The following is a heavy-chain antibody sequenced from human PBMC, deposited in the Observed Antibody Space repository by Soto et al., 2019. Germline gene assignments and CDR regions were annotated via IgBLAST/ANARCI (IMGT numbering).Heavy chain of an antibody. CDR3: ARALRYCSGGSCHSIVDY. CDR2: INAGNGNT. V-gene: IGHV1-3*01. Sequence: QVQLVQSGAAVKKPGASVKVSCKASGYTFTSYAMHWVRQAPGQRLEWMGWINAGNGNTKYSQKFQGRVTITRDTSASTAYMELSSLRSEDTAVYYCARALRYCSGGSCHSIVDYWGQGTRVTVSS. J-gene: IGHJ4*02. D-gene: IGHD2-15*01. CDR1: GYTFTSYA.